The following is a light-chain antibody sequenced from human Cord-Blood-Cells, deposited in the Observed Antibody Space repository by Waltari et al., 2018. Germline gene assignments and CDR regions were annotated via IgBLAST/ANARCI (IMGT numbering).Light chain of an antibody. CDR1: SSDVGGYNY. CDR3: SSYTSSSTRV. V-gene: IGLV2-14*01. J-gene: IGLJ3*02. CDR2: DGS. Sequence: QSALTQPASVPGSPGPSITISCTGTSSDVGGYNYVSWYQQHPGKAPKLMLYDGSKRPSGVSNRFSGCKSGHTASLTISGLQAEDEADYYCSSYTSSSTRVFGGGTKLTVL.